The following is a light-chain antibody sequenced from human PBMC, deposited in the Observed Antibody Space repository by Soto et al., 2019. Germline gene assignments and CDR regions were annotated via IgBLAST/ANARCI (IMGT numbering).Light chain of an antibody. CDR2: KAS. CDR1: QTISSW. CDR3: QQYISYPYT. J-gene: IGKJ2*01. Sequence: DIQMTQSPSTLSASVGDRVTITCRASQTISSWLAWYQQKPGKAPKVLIYKASSSESGVPSRFSGSGSGTEFTLTISTLQPDDFATYYCQQYISYPYTFGQGTKLEIK. V-gene: IGKV1-5*03.